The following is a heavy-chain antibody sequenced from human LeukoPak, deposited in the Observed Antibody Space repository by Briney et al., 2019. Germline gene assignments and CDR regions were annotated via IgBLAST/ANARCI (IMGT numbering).Heavy chain of an antibody. V-gene: IGHV3-30*18. J-gene: IGHJ4*02. CDR2: ISYDGSNK. Sequence: GRSLRLSCAASGFTFSTYGMHWVRQAPGRGLEWVAVISYDGSNKYYADSVKGRFTISRDNSKNTLYLQMNSLGAEDTAVYYFAKVFFSGIYYAASDYWGQGTLVSVSS. CDR1: GFTFSTYG. D-gene: IGHD1-26*01. CDR3: AKVFFSGIYYAASDY.